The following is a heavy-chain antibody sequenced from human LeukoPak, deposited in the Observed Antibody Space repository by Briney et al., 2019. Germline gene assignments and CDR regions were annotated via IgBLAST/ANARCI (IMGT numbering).Heavy chain of an antibody. CDR1: GFSLSTRGMC. CDR2: IDWDDDK. D-gene: IGHD6-13*01. Sequence: SGPALVKPTQTHTLTCTFSGFSLSTRGMCVSWIRQPPGKALEWLALIDWDDDKYYSTSLETRLTISKGTSKNQVVLTMTNMHPVDTATYYCARNTWLGSSWHLIDSYHYGMDVWGQGTTVTVSS. J-gene: IGHJ6*02. CDR3: ARNTWLGSSWHLIDSYHYGMDV. V-gene: IGHV2-70*01.